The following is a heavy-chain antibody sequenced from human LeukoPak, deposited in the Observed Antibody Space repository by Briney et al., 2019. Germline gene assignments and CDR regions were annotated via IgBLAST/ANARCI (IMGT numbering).Heavy chain of an antibody. CDR1: GGSFSGYY. CDR3: ARSRGNLYFQH. CDR2: IYYSGST. D-gene: IGHD6-25*01. Sequence: MPSETLSLTCAVYGGSFSGYYWSWIRQPPGKGLEWIGYIYYSGSTNYNPSLKSRVTISVDTSKNQFSLKLSSVTAADTAVYYCARSRGNLYFQHWGQGTLVTVSS. V-gene: IGHV4-59*08. J-gene: IGHJ1*01.